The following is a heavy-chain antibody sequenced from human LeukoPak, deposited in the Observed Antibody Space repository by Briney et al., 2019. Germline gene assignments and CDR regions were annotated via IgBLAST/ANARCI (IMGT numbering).Heavy chain of an antibody. CDR1: GFTFSSYS. Sequence: GGSLRLSCAASGFTFSSYSMNWVRQAPGKGLEWVSSISSSSSYIYYADSVKGRFTISRDNAKNSLYLQMNSLRAEDTAVYYCARENYCDSSGCDYWGQGTLVTVSS. CDR3: ARENYCDSSGCDY. V-gene: IGHV3-21*01. D-gene: IGHD3-22*01. CDR2: ISSSSSYI. J-gene: IGHJ4*02.